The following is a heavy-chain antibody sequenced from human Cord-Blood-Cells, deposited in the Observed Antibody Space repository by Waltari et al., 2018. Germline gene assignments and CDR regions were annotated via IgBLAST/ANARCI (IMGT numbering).Heavy chain of an antibody. CDR1: GGSFSGYY. J-gene: IGHJ3*02. CDR2: FNHSGST. Sequence: QVQLQQWGAGLLKPSETLSLTCAVYGGSFSGYYWSWIRQPPGKGLEWLGEFNHSGSTNYHPSLKSRVTISVDTSKNQFSLKLSSVTAADTAVYYCARAPSIRYDLSEGVVVPAAMTTGAFDIWGQGTMVTVSS. V-gene: IGHV4-34*01. D-gene: IGHD2-2*01. CDR3: ARAPSIRYDLSEGVVVPAAMTTGAFDI.